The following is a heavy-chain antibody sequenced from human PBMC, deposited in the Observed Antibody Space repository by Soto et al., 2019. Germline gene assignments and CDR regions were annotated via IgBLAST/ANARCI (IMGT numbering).Heavy chain of an antibody. Sequence: QVQLVQSGAEVKKPGASVTVSCRASGDTFTGYYMHWVRQAPGQGLEWMGWINPNSGVTKYAQKFQGGVTMTRDTSIRTVYMQLSRLRSDDTAVYYCARESGGATATLDYYYFYMDVWGTGTTVTVSS. D-gene: IGHD5-12*01. CDR1: GDTFTGYY. J-gene: IGHJ6*03. CDR3: ARESGGATATLDYYYFYMDV. V-gene: IGHV1-2*02. CDR2: INPNSGVT.